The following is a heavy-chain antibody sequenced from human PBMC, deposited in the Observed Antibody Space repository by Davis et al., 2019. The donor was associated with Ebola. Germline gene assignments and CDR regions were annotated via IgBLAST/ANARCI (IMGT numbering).Heavy chain of an antibody. CDR2: ISAYNGNT. CDR3: ARGTLWFGELLATSYGMDV. J-gene: IGHJ6*04. CDR1: GYTFTSYG. V-gene: IGHV1-18*01. Sequence: ASVTVSCMASGYTFTSYGISWVRQAPGQGLEWMGWISAYNGNTNYAQKLQGRVTMTTDTSTSTAYMELRSLRSDDTAVYYCARGTLWFGELLATSYGMDVWGKGTTVTVSS. D-gene: IGHD3-10*01.